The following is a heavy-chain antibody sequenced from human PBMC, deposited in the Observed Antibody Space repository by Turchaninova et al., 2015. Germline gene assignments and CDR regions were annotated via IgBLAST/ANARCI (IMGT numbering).Heavy chain of an antibody. J-gene: IGHJ5*02. Sequence: EVQLVESGGGLVQPGGSLRLSCAASGFPFRSYWMTWVRQAPGKGLEGVANIKQDGRGKYSVDSGKGRFTISGDNARNSLYLQRDGLRAEDTAVYYCARAYSSPNWFDPWGQGTLVTVSS. CDR1: GFPFRSYW. V-gene: IGHV3-7*03. D-gene: IGHD6-13*01. CDR2: IKQDGRGK. CDR3: ARAYSSPNWFDP.